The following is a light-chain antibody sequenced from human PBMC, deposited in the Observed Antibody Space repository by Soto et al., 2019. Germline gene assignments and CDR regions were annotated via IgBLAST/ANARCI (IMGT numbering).Light chain of an antibody. J-gene: IGKJ1*01. CDR2: DAY. CDR1: QSVNNF. Sequence: EVVLTQSPATLLLSPGERATLSCRTSQSVNNFLAWYQLKPGRAPRLLIYDAYKRATGIPARFSASGSGTDFTLTISSLASEDFAIYYCHQRFTWPRTFGQGTKVEIK. CDR3: HQRFTWPRT. V-gene: IGKV3-11*01.